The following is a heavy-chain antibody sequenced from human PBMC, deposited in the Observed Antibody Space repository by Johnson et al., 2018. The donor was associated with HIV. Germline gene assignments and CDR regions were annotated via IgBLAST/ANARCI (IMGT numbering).Heavy chain of an antibody. CDR2: IYTGGNA. CDR1: GFTVSSKY. Sequence: VLLVESGGGLIQPGGSLRLSCAASGFTVSSKYMSWVRQAPGKGLEWVSVIYTGGNAYYADSVKARFTISRHNSKNTLYLQVDSLRVEDTAVYYCARGVGAYCGGDCYYAFDIWGQGTMVTVSS. J-gene: IGHJ3*02. V-gene: IGHV3-53*01. CDR3: ARGVGAYCGGDCYYAFDI. D-gene: IGHD2-21*02.